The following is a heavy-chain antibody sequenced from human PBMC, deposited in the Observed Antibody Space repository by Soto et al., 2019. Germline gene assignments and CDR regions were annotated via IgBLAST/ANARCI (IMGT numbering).Heavy chain of an antibody. Sequence: SETLSLTCTVSGGSMSSYYWSWIRQPAGNGLEWIGRIYSSGSTNYSPSLKSRVTMSVDTSKNQFSLKLSSVTAADTAVYYCARRKYEAFDSWGQGTLVTVSS. CDR3: ARRKYEAFDS. CDR2: IYSSGST. J-gene: IGHJ4*02. D-gene: IGHD3-3*01. V-gene: IGHV4-4*07. CDR1: GGSMSSYY.